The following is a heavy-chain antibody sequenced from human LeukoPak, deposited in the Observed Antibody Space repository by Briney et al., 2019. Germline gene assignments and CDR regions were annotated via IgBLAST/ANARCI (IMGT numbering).Heavy chain of an antibody. J-gene: IGHJ6*02. CDR2: INPSSGGT. Sequence: ASVKVSCKASGYIFTGYYMHWVRQAPGQGLEWMGWINPSSGGTNYAQKFQGRVTMTRDTSISTAYMELSRLRSDDTAVYYCARIPDIVLMVYAIDDYYYGMDVWGQGTTVTVSS. CDR3: ARIPDIVLMVYAIDDYYYGMDV. V-gene: IGHV1-2*02. D-gene: IGHD2-8*01. CDR1: GYIFTGYY.